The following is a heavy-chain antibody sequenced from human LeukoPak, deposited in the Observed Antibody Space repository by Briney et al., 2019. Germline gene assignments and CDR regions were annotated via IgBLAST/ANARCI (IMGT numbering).Heavy chain of an antibody. J-gene: IGHJ5*02. CDR1: GGSISSYY. D-gene: IGHD3-3*01. CDR3: AKDGVLRFPPWFDP. CDR2: IYYSGST. Sequence: SETLSLTCTVSGGSISSYYWSWIRQPPGKGLEWIGYIYYSGSTNYNPSLKSRVTISVDTSKNQFSLKLSSVTAADTAVYYCAKDGVLRFPPWFDPWGQGTLVTVSS. V-gene: IGHV4-59*01.